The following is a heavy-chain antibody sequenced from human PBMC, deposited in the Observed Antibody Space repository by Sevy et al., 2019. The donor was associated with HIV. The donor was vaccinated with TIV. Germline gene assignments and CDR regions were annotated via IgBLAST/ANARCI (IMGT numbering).Heavy chain of an antibody. CDR2: INSDGSST. Sequence: GGSLRLSCAASGFTFSSYWMHWVRQAPGKGLVWVSRINSDGSSTSYADSVKGRFTISRDNAKNTLYLQMNSLRAEDTAVYYCARDLVNRYYYDSSGYYWPDGYYYYGMDVWGQGTTVTVSS. CDR1: GFTFSSYW. V-gene: IGHV3-74*01. J-gene: IGHJ6*02. D-gene: IGHD3-22*01. CDR3: ARDLVNRYYYDSSGYYWPDGYYYYGMDV.